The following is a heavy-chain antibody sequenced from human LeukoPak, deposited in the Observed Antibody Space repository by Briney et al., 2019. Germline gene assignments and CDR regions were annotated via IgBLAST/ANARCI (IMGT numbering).Heavy chain of an antibody. Sequence: GGSLRLSCAASGFNFRSTYMSWVRQAPGRGLEWVSIIYSGGNTYYADSVEGRFTISRDNSKNTLYLQMNSLRAEDTAVYYCARVGPITIFGVVIVDWFDPWGQGTLVTVSS. CDR1: GFNFRSTY. CDR3: ARVGPITIFGVVIVDWFDP. J-gene: IGHJ5*02. CDR2: IYSGGNT. D-gene: IGHD3-3*01. V-gene: IGHV3-66*01.